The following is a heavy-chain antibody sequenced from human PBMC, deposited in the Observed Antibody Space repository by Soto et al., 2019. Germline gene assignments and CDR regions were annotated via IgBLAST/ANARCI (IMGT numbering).Heavy chain of an antibody. Sequence: ASETLSLTCSFSGDSVSSHYLTWIRQSAEKGLEWIGYMHYTGFSHYNPSLKSRLTISVDRSNNHFTLKLTSVTAADTAVYFCARHSRSTGTTCGHWFDPWGHGTQVTVSS. CDR2: MHYTGFS. CDR3: ARHSRSTGTTCGHWFDP. V-gene: IGHV4-59*08. J-gene: IGHJ5*02. D-gene: IGHD1-7*01. CDR1: GDSVSSHY.